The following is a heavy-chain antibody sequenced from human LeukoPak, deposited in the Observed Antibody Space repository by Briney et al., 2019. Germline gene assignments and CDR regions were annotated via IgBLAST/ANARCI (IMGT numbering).Heavy chain of an antibody. CDR2: VSGSGDNT. V-gene: IGHV3-23*01. Sequence: GGSLRLSCVASEFTFSSCGMSWVRQSPGKGLEWVSAVSGSGDNTKYVDSVKGRFIISRDNSKNTLYLHMNSLGAEDTAVYYCAKTRSSGWYVFDYWGQGTLVTVSS. J-gene: IGHJ4*02. D-gene: IGHD6-19*01. CDR1: EFTFSSCG. CDR3: AKTRSSGWYVFDY.